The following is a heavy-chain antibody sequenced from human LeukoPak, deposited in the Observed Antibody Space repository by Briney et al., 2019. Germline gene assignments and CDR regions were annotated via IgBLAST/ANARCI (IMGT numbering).Heavy chain of an antibody. CDR1: GFTFSSYS. Sequence: QPGGSLRLSCAASGFTFSSYSMNWVRQAPGKGLEWVSYISSSGSSIYYADSVKGRFTISRDNTKNSLYLQMNSLRAEDTAVYYCARGYVWGSEGDYFDYWGQGTLVTVSS. D-gene: IGHD3-16*01. CDR2: ISSSGSSI. V-gene: IGHV3-48*04. J-gene: IGHJ4*02. CDR3: ARGYVWGSEGDYFDY.